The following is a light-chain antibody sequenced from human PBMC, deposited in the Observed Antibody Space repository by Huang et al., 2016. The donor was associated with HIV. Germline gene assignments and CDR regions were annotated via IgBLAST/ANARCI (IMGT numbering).Light chain of an antibody. CDR2: GTA. CDR3: HQYGSSKAT. V-gene: IGKV3-20*01. CDR1: QSVDSGY. Sequence: VLTQSPGSVSVSLGDRVPVSCRASQSVDSGYLAWYQQKAGQSPRLLVYGTASRASGIPSRFSGSGSGTEFTLTISRLEPEDFGVYYCHQYGSSKATFGQGTKVDI. J-gene: IGKJ1*01.